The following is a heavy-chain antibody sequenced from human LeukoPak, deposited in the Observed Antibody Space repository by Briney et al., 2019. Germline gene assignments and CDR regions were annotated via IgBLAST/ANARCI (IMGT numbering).Heavy chain of an antibody. V-gene: IGHV4-59*11. D-gene: IGHD6-19*01. CDR1: GGFINSHY. CDR3: ARDVGEVTGTHLDF. CDR2: IYYSGST. J-gene: IGHJ4*02. Sequence: PSETLSLTCTVSGGFINSHYWSWIRQPPGKGLEWIGYIYYSGSTNYNPSLKSRVTISLDRSENQFSLNLSSVTPADTALYYCARDVGEVTGTHLDFWGQGTLVTVSS.